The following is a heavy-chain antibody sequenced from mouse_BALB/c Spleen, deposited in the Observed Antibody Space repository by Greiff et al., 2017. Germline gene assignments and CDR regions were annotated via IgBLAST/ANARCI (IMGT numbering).Heavy chain of an antibody. CDR2: INPYNDGT. J-gene: IGHJ4*01. Sequence: VQLQQSGPELVKPGASVKMSCKASGSTFTSYVMHWVKQRPGQGLEWIGYINPYNDGTKYNEKFKDKATLTADKSSSTAYMQLSSLTSDGSAVYYGGRSGGDDWGQGTSVTVAA. D-gene: IGHD3-1*01. CDR3: GRSGGDD. CDR1: GSTFTSYV. V-gene: IGHV1-14*01.